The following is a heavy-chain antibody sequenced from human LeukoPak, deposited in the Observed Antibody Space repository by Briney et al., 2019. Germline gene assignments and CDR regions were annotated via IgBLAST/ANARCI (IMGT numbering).Heavy chain of an antibody. J-gene: IGHJ6*02. V-gene: IGHV3-30-3*02. CDR1: GFTFSGYP. CDR2: ISYVGSNK. D-gene: IGHD6-13*01. CDR3: AKAASSSWPSYYYGMDV. Sequence: GGSLRLSCAASGFTFSGYPIHWVRQAPGKGLEWVALISYVGSNKYYADSVKGRFTISRDNSKNTLYLQMNSLRVDDTAVYYCAKAASSSWPSYYYGMDVWGQGTTVTVSS.